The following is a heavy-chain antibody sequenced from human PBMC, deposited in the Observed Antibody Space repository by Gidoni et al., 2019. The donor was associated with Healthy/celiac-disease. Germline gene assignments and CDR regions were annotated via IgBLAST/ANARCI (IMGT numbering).Heavy chain of an antibody. V-gene: IGHV1-69*01. CDR3: AREEDYGDYFPMSYFQH. CDR2: IIPIFGTA. CDR1: AGTFSSYA. Sequence: QVQLVQSGAEVKKRGSSVKVSCKASAGTFSSYAISWVRQAPGQGLEWMGGIIPIFGTANYAQKFQGRVTITADESTSTAYMELSSLRSEDTAAYYCAREEDYGDYFPMSYFQHWGQGTLVTVSS. J-gene: IGHJ1*01. D-gene: IGHD4-17*01.